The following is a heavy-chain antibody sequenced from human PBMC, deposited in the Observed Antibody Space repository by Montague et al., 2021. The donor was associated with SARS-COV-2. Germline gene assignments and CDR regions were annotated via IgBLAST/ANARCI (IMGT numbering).Heavy chain of an antibody. CDR1: GFSLSTSGMC. D-gene: IGHD6-13*01. J-gene: IGHJ4*02. CDR2: IDWDDDK. V-gene: IGHV2-70*11. Sequence: PALVKPTQTLTLTCTFSGFSLSTSGMCVSWIRQPPGKALEWLARIDWDDDKYYSTSLKTRLTTSKDTSKNQVVLTMTNMDPVDTATYYCAREIAAAGPAIDYWGQGTLVTVSS. CDR3: AREIAAAGPAIDY.